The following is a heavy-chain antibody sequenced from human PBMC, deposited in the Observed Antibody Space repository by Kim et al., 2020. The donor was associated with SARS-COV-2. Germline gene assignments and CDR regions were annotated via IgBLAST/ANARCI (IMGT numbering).Heavy chain of an antibody. Sequence: GGSLRLSCAASGFTFSRYAMTWVRQAPGKGLEWVSSIFASGGPTYYADSVKGRFTISRDNSKNTLSLQMISLRAEDTAVYYCAKGTYDMDVWGQGTTVTVSS. V-gene: IGHV3-23*01. J-gene: IGHJ6*02. CDR3: AKGTYDMDV. CDR1: GFTFSRYA. CDR2: IFASGGPT.